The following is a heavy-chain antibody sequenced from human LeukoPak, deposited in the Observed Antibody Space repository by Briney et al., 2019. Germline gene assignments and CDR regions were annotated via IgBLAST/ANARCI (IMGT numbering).Heavy chain of an antibody. D-gene: IGHD6-13*01. CDR1: GGSFSGYY. CDR2: INHSGST. J-gene: IGHJ4*02. CDR3: ARGRGSSWYWSAVVY. V-gene: IGHV4-34*01. Sequence: SETLSLTCTVYGGSFSGYYWSWIRQPPGKGLEWIGEINHSGSTNYNPSLKSRVTISVDTSKNQFSLKLSSVTAADTAVYYCARGRGSSWYWSAVVYWGQGTLVTVSS.